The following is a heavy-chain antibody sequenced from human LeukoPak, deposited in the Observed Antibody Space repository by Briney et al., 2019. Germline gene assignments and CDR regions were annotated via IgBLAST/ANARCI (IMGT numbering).Heavy chain of an antibody. CDR1: GGSFSGYY. CDR2: INHSGST. Sequence: PSETLSLTCAVYGGSFSGYYWSWIRQPPGKGLEWIGEINHSGSTNYNPSLKSRVTISVDTSKNQFSLKVNSVTAADTAVYYCASGRVVVVAATVDYWGQGTLVTVSS. D-gene: IGHD2-15*01. V-gene: IGHV4-34*01. CDR3: ASGRVVVVAATVDY. J-gene: IGHJ4*02.